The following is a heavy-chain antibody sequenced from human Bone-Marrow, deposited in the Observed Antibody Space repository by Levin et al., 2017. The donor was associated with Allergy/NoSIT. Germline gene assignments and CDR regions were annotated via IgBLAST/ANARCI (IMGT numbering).Heavy chain of an antibody. Sequence: SQTLSLPCAVYGGSFSGYYWSWIRQPPGKGLEWIGEINHSGSTNYNPSLKSRVTISVDTSKNQFSLKLSSVTAADTAVYYCARRRRKDIVVVPAANGAIDYWGQGTLVTVSS. CDR3: ARRRRKDIVVVPAANGAIDY. J-gene: IGHJ4*02. CDR1: GGSFSGYY. CDR2: INHSGST. D-gene: IGHD2-2*01. V-gene: IGHV4-34*01.